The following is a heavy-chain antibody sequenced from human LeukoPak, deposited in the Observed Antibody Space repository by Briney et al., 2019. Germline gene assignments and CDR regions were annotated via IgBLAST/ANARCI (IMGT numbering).Heavy chain of an antibody. Sequence: ASVKVSCEASGYTFTSYGISWVRQAPGQGLEWMGWISAKNGNTNYAQKVQGRVTMTTDTSTSTAYMELRSLRSDDTAVYYCARDTEWEKNPDYFDYWGQGTLVTVSS. V-gene: IGHV1-18*01. J-gene: IGHJ4*02. CDR2: ISAKNGNT. CDR3: ARDTEWEKNPDYFDY. D-gene: IGHD1-26*01. CDR1: GYTFTSYG.